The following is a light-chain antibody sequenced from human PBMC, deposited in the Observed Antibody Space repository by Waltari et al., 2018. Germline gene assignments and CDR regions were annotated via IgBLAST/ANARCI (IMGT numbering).Light chain of an antibody. J-gene: IGLJ1*01. Sequence: QSALTQPASVSGSPGQSITISCTGSSSDVGNYNHVPWYQQYPGKAPKLVIYEVTKRPSWVSNRFSGANSGNTASLTISGLQAEDEADYYCCSYARSGTSFVFGTGTTVTVL. CDR1: SSDVGNYNH. V-gene: IGLV2-23*02. CDR2: EVT. CDR3: CSYARSGTSFV.